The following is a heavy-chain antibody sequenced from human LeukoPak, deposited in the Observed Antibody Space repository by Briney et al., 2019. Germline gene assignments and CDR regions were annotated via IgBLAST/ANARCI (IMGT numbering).Heavy chain of an antibody. Sequence: GGSLRLSCAASGFIFSSYSMNWVRQAPGKGLEWVSSISSSSSYIYYADSVKGRFTISRDNAKNSLYLQMNSLRAEDTAVYYCARDPYSGSRVGSYTWFDPWGQGTLVTVSS. CDR3: ARDPYSGSRVGSYTWFDP. D-gene: IGHD1-26*01. CDR1: GFIFSSYS. V-gene: IGHV3-21*01. CDR2: ISSSSSYI. J-gene: IGHJ5*02.